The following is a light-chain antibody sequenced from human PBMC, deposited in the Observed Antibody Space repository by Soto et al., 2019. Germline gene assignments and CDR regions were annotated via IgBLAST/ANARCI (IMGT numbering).Light chain of an antibody. V-gene: IGLV2-8*01. CDR2: EVS. CDR1: SSDVGGYNY. Sequence: QSVLTQPASVSGSPGQSITISCTGTSSDVGGYNYVSWYQQHPGKAPKLIIFEVSKRPLGVPDRFSGSKSGNTASLIVSGLQPDDEAEYHCTSYTGDDFTFVFGTGTKLTVL. J-gene: IGLJ1*01. CDR3: TSYTGDDFTFV.